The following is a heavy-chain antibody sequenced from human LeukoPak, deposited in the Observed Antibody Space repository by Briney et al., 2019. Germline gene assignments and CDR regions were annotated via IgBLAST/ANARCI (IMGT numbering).Heavy chain of an antibody. Sequence: SETLSLTCTVSDDSITMYYWTWIRQPPGKVLEWIGYVDHTGSTNFNPSLNGRVSISRDTSKNLFSLRLRSVTAADTAVYFCARGRVSSSTWYSTYYYYFYMDVWGKGTTVTVSS. V-gene: IGHV4-59*01. CDR3: ARGRVSSSTWYSTYYYYFYMDV. CDR1: DDSITMYY. D-gene: IGHD1-1*01. J-gene: IGHJ6*03. CDR2: VDHTGST.